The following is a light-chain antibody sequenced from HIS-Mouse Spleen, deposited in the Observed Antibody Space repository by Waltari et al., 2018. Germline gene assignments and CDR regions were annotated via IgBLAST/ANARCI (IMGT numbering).Light chain of an antibody. CDR1: ALPKQY. Sequence: SYELTQPPSVSVSPGQTARITCSGDALPKQYAYWYQQKPGQAPVLVIYKDSERPSGIPGRFSGASSGTTVTLTISGVQAEDEADYYCQSADSSGTYVFGTGTKATVL. J-gene: IGLJ1*01. CDR3: QSADSSGTYV. V-gene: IGLV3-25*03. CDR2: KDS.